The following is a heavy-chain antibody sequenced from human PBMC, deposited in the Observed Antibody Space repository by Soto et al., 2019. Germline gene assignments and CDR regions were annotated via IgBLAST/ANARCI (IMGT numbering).Heavy chain of an antibody. J-gene: IGHJ4*02. D-gene: IGHD5-18*01. Sequence: QVQLVQSEAEVKKPGASVKVSCKASGYTFTNYAMHWVRKVPGQRPEWTGWINAGNGNTKYSQKFQGRVTITRDTSASTAYMELSSLRSEDTAVYYCARGLNGYLHYFDYWGQGTLVTVSS. CDR2: INAGNGNT. CDR3: ARGLNGYLHYFDY. CDR1: GYTFTNYA. V-gene: IGHV1-3*01.